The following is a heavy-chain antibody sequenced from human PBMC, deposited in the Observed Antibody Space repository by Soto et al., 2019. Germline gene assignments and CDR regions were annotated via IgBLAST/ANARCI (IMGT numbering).Heavy chain of an antibody. J-gene: IGHJ4*02. V-gene: IGHV4-38-2*02. D-gene: IGHD2-2*01. CDR3: AISFTAVPAAIDY. Sequence: SETLSLTCTVSGYSISSGYYWGWIRQPPGKGLEWIGSIYHSGSTYYNPSLKSRVTISVDTSKNQFSLKLSSVTAADTAVYYCAISFTAVPAAIDYWGQGTLVTVSS. CDR2: IYHSGST. CDR1: GYSISSGYY.